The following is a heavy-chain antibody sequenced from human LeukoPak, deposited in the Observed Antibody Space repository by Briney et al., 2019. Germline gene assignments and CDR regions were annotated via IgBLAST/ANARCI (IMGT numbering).Heavy chain of an antibody. J-gene: IGHJ4*02. Sequence: GGSLRLSCAASGVTFSSYSMTWVRQAPGKGLEWVSSISSSSSYVYYADSVKGRFTISRDNAKNSLYLQMNSLRAEDTAVYYCATLSPDCSSTSCRDYWGQGTLVTVSS. CDR1: GVTFSSYS. D-gene: IGHD2-2*01. CDR2: ISSSSSYV. CDR3: ATLSPDCSSTSCRDY. V-gene: IGHV3-21*01.